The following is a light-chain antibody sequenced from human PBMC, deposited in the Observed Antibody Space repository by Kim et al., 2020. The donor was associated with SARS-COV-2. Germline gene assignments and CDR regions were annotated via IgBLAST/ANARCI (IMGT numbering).Light chain of an antibody. Sequence: CTLSSGYSNYKVDWYQQRPGKGPRFVMRVGTGGIVGSKGDGIPDRFSVLGSGLNRYLTIKNIQEEDESDYHCGADHGSGSNFVIVFGGGTQLTVL. V-gene: IGLV9-49*01. CDR1: SGYSNYK. CDR2: VGTGGIVG. CDR3: GADHGSGSNFVIV. J-gene: IGLJ3*02.